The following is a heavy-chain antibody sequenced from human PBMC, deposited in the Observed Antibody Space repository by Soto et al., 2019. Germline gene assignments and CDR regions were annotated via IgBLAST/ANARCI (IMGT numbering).Heavy chain of an antibody. D-gene: IGHD3-10*01. V-gene: IGHV3-23*01. CDR3: GRDNGNYGSGSFAH. CDR1: GFTFSSYA. CDR2: LSGTGDSA. Sequence: EVQLLESGGGLVQPGGSLRLSCAASGFTFSSYALSWVRQAPGKGLEWVSALSGTGDSADYANSVKGRFTISRDDSKTTLYLVMSSMRVEDTAIYYCGRDNGNYGSGSFAHWGQGTLVTVSS. J-gene: IGHJ4*02.